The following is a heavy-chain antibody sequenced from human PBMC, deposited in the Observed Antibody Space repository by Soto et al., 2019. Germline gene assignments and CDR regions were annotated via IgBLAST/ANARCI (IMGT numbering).Heavy chain of an antibody. J-gene: IGHJ4*02. V-gene: IGHV3-23*01. CDR2: ISGSGGST. CDR1: GFTFSSYA. CDR3: AKDLEQWLEQFDY. D-gene: IGHD6-19*01. Sequence: EVQLLESGGGLVQPGGSLRLSCAASGFTFSSYAMSWVRQAPGKGLEWVSAISGSGGSTYYADCVKGRFTISRDNSKNTLYLQMNSLRAEDTAGYYCAKDLEQWLEQFDYWGQGTLVTFSS.